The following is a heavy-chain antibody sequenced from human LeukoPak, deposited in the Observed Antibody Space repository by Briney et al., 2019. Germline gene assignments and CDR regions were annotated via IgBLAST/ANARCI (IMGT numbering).Heavy chain of an antibody. CDR1: GVSISSYY. Sequence: NTSETLSLTCTVSGVSISSYYWSWIRQPPGKGLKWIGYIHYSGSTNYNPSLQRRVTISVDTSKNQVSLKLNSVTAADTAVYYCARAGTTGSWFDPWGQGTLVTVSS. D-gene: IGHD3-10*01. CDR2: IHYSGST. V-gene: IGHV4-59*01. J-gene: IGHJ5*02. CDR3: ARAGTTGSWFDP.